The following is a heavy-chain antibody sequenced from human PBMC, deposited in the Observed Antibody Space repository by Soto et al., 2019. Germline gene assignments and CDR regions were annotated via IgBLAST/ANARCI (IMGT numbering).Heavy chain of an antibody. V-gene: IGHV1-3*01. CDR3: ARGSGLTYFDH. Sequence: QVQLVQSGAEVKKPGASVKVSCKASGYTFTSYAMHWVRQAPGQRLEWMGWINAGNGNTKYSQKFQGRVTITRDTSGSTAYMELSSLRSEYTAVFFCARGSGLTYFDHWGQGTLVTVSS. J-gene: IGHJ4*02. CDR1: GYTFTSYA. D-gene: IGHD3-10*01. CDR2: INAGNGNT.